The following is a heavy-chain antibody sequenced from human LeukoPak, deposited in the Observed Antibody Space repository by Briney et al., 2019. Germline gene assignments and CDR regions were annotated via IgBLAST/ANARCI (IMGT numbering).Heavy chain of an antibody. D-gene: IGHD6-19*01. J-gene: IGHJ4*02. V-gene: IGHV4-59*01. CDR2: IYNSGST. CDR1: GGSISSYY. Sequence: SETLSLTCTVSGGSISSYYWSWVRQPPGKGLEWIGYIYNSGSTNYNPSLKSRVTISVDTSKNQFSLKLSSVTAADTAVYYCARGITVASLWGQGTLVTVSS. CDR3: ARGITVASL.